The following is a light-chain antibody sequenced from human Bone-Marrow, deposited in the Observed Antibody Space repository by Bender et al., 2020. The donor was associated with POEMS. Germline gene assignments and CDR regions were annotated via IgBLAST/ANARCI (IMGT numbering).Light chain of an antibody. CDR1: TFPQQY. CDR3: QSADRSGSVL. Sequence: AARITCSGGTFPQQYGHWYQVKPGQAPVVVIYKDTERPSGIPERFAGSSSGTTVTLTISGVQAEDEADYYCQSADRSGSVLFGGGTKLTVL. CDR2: KDT. V-gene: IGLV3-25*01. J-gene: IGLJ2*01.